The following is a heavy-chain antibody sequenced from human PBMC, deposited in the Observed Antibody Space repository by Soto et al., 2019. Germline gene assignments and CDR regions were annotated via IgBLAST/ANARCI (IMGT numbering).Heavy chain of an antibody. CDR2: ISSDESST. CDR3: AVRGDITGTTHRYYYALDV. Sequence: GGSLRLSCAASGFTFSNYWMHWFRQAPGKGLVWVSRISSDESSTSYADSVKGRFTISRDNAKNTLYLQMNSLRAEDTAVYYCAVRGDITGTTHRYYYALDVWGQGTTVTVSS. D-gene: IGHD1-7*01. V-gene: IGHV3-74*01. J-gene: IGHJ6*02. CDR1: GFTFSNYW.